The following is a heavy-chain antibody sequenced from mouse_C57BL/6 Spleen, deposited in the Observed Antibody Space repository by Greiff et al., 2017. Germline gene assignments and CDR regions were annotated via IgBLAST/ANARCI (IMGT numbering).Heavy chain of an antibody. CDR2: IYPRSGNT. V-gene: IGHV1-81*01. CDR3: ARILGDITTVVATVDY. J-gene: IGHJ2*01. Sequence: QVQLKQSGAELARSGASVKLSCKASGYTFTSYGISWVKQRTGQGLEWIGEIYPRSGNTYYNEKFKGKATLTADKSSSTAYMELRSLTSEDSAVYFCARILGDITTVVATVDYWGQGTTLTVSS. D-gene: IGHD1-1*01. CDR1: GYTFTSYG.